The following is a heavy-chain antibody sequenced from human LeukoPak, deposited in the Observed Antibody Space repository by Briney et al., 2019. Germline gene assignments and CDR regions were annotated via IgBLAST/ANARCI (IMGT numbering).Heavy chain of an antibody. D-gene: IGHD6-19*01. J-gene: IGHJ4*02. V-gene: IGHV3-7*01. Sequence: GGSLILSWAAARCTLSNYWMSWGRQAPGKRLEWVANIKQDGSETYYVDSVKGRFTISRDNAKNSLSLQMNSLRAEDTAVYYCARQRGSGCLDYWGQGTLVTVSS. CDR3: ARQRGSGCLDY. CDR2: IKQDGSET. CDR1: RCTLSNYW.